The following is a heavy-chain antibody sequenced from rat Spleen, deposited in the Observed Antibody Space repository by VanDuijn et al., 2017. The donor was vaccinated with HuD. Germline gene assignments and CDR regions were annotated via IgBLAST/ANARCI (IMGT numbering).Heavy chain of an antibody. CDR1: GFSLSNYG. D-gene: IGHD3-2*01. V-gene: IGHV2-13*01. J-gene: IGHJ2*01. CDR3: TIHPRY. Sequence: QVQLKESGPGLVQPSQTLSLTCTVSGFSLSNYGVIWVRQPPGKGLEWMGVIWGNGDTNYNLALKSRLSISRDTSKSQVFLKRNNLQTDDTGTYYCTIHPRYWGQGVMVTVSS. CDR2: IWGNGDT.